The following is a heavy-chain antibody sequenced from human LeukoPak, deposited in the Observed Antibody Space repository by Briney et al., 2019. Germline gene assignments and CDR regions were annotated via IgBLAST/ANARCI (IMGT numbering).Heavy chain of an antibody. Sequence: GASVKVSCKVSGYTLTELSMHWVRQAPGKGLEWMGRFDPEDGETIYAQKFQGRVTMTADTSTDTVYMELSSLRSEDTAVYYCATEGKMVRGVYTDYWGQGTLVTVS. CDR3: ATEGKMVRGVYTDY. J-gene: IGHJ4*02. V-gene: IGHV1-24*01. CDR1: GYTLTELS. CDR2: FDPEDGET. D-gene: IGHD3-10*01.